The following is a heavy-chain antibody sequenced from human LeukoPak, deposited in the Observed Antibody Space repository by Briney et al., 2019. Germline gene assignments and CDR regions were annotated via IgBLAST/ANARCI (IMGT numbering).Heavy chain of an antibody. Sequence: SETLSLTCTVSGGSISSSSYYWGWIRQPPGKGLEWIGSIYYSGSTYYNPSLKSRVTISVDTSKNQFSLKLSSVTAADTAVYYCARGISAGYYYYYYMDVWGKGTTVTVSS. J-gene: IGHJ6*03. CDR1: GGSISSSSYY. CDR3: ARGISAGYYYYYYMDV. V-gene: IGHV4-39*01. D-gene: IGHD6-13*01. CDR2: IYYSGST.